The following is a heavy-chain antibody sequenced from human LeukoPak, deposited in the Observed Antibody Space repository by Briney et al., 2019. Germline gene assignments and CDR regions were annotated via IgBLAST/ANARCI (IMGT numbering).Heavy chain of an antibody. CDR1: GGTFSSYA. V-gene: IGHV1-69*05. Sequence: SVKVSCKASGGTFSSYAISWVRQAPGQGLEWMGGIIPIFGTANYAQKLQGRVTMTTDTSTSTAYMELRSLRSDDTAVYYCARDGCSGGSCYFDYWGQGTLVTVSS. D-gene: IGHD2-15*01. CDR3: ARDGCSGGSCYFDY. CDR2: IIPIFGTA. J-gene: IGHJ4*02.